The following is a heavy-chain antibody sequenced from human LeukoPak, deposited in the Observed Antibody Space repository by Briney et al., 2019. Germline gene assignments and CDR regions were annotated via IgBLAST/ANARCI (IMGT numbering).Heavy chain of an antibody. CDR1: GFTFSSRW. CDR3: ARGKLDSTSGSSPLDY. D-gene: IGHD3-10*01. V-gene: IGHV3-74*01. Sequence: GGYLRRSCAASGFTFSSRWMHWVRQATGQGLEWVSRINSGGTSINYAGAVKGRVTSSRDNAKNTLYLQMNSLRVEDTAVYYCARGKLDSTSGSSPLDYWGQGILVTVSS. CDR2: INSGGTSI. J-gene: IGHJ4*02.